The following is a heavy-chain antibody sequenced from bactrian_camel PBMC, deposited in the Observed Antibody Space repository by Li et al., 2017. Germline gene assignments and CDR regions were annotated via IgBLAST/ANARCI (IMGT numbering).Heavy chain of an antibody. Sequence: HVQLVESGGGSVQAGGSLRLSRVASRSLYSGACVGWLRQAPGKEREGVAAIDSDGIASYADPVKGRFTISQDSARITAYLQMASLKPEDTAVYYCVPVALEERDGLVSCARWSQGTQVTVS. D-gene: IGHD1*01. J-gene: IGHJ4*01. CDR1: RSLYSGAC. CDR2: IDSDGIA. V-gene: IGHV3S53*01.